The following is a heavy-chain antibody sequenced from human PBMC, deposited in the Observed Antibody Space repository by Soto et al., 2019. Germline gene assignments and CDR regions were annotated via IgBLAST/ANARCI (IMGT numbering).Heavy chain of an antibody. Sequence: GGSLRLSCAASGFTFSSYAMHWVRQAPGKGLEWVAVISYDGSNKYYADSVKGRFTISRDNSKNTLYLQMNSLRAEDTAVYYCARDQFHDYGDYGNFDAFDIWGQGTMVTVSS. V-gene: IGHV3-30-3*01. CDR1: GFTFSSYA. J-gene: IGHJ3*02. D-gene: IGHD4-17*01. CDR2: ISYDGSNK. CDR3: ARDQFHDYGDYGNFDAFDI.